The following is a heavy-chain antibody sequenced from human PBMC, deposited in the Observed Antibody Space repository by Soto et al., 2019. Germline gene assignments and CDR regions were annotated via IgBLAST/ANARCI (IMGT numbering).Heavy chain of an antibody. CDR1: GGSVSSGYY. CDR3: ARGPIPVVRRYFDS. D-gene: IGHD2-15*01. CDR2: LYYTWST. V-gene: IGHV4-61*01. Sequence: QVQLQESGPGLVKPSETLSLTCSVSGGSVSSGYYWNWIRQSPGKGLEWIGHLYYTWSTNYNPSLNSRLTISVDTSKNQFFLNLTSVTAADTAVYYCARGPIPVVRRYFDSWGQGIPVTVSS. J-gene: IGHJ4*02.